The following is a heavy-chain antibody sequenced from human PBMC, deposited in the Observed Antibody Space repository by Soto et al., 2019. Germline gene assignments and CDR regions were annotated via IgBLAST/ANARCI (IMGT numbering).Heavy chain of an antibody. CDR1: GFSLSSYQ. CDR3: ARFDYDSEYYYGMDV. Sequence: EVQLVESGGDFVQPGGSLRLSCVASGFSLSSYQMNWVRQAPGKGLEWILYISSSDDTIFYADSVKGRFTVSRDDANNSLYLQMNSLRAEDTAVYYCARFDYDSEYYYGMDVWGQGTTVTVSS. D-gene: IGHD4-17*01. CDR2: ISSSDDTI. J-gene: IGHJ6*02. V-gene: IGHV3-48*03.